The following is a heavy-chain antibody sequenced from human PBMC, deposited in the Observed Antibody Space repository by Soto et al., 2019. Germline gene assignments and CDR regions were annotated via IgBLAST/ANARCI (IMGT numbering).Heavy chain of an antibody. V-gene: IGHV3-74*01. CDR3: ARGDIAAETFFYYYGMDL. Sequence: QLVESGGGLVQPGGSLRLSCAASGFTLNNYWMHWGRQAPGMGLVWVSRINGDATSTSYADTVKGRFTISRDNARNTLYLQMNSLRAEDTALYYCARGDIAAETFFYYYGMDLWGQGTTVTVS. D-gene: IGHD6-13*01. CDR2: INGDATST. CDR1: GFTLNNYW. J-gene: IGHJ6*02.